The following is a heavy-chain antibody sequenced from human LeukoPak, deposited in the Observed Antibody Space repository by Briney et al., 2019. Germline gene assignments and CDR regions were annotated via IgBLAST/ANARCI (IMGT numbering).Heavy chain of an antibody. CDR3: ARDYYGDSYFAN. D-gene: IGHD4-17*01. J-gene: IGHJ4*02. V-gene: IGHV3-20*04. CDR1: GFTFDDKA. Sequence: PAGTLRFSCAASGFTFDDKAMNRVRQAPGKGLKWGSGINWNGGSYGYAVSVKGRFSFSRDNVKNSLDLEMDSLRAEDTALYYCARDYYGDSYFANWGQGTLVTVSS. CDR2: INWNGGSY.